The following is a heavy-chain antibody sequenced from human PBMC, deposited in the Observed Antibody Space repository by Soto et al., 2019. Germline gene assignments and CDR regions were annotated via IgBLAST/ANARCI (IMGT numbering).Heavy chain of an antibody. D-gene: IGHD1-26*01. CDR3: AKSKELGASTPDH. CDR1: GFTVNSNG. Sequence: EVQLVESGGGLVQPGWSLRLSCAASGFTVNSNGMSWVRQAPGKGLEWVSVIYTGDSTYYADSVKDRFTISRDSSKNTLYLQMNSLRVEDTAVYYCAKSKELGASTPDHWGQGALVNVSS. J-gene: IGHJ4*02. CDR2: IYTGDST. V-gene: IGHV3-66*01.